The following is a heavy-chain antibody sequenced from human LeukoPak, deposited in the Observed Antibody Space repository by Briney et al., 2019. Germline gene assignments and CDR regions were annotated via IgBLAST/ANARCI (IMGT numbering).Heavy chain of an antibody. J-gene: IGHJ4*02. CDR1: GFTFSSYS. CDR2: ISSSSSTI. Sequence: PGGSLRLSCAASGFTFSSYSMNWVRQVPGKGLEWVSYISSSSSTIYYADSVKGRFTISRDNAKNSLYLQMNSLRAEDTAVYYCARNGRYSSSARTPYYFDYWGQGTLVTVSS. CDR3: ARNGRYSSSARTPYYFDY. V-gene: IGHV3-48*04. D-gene: IGHD6-6*01.